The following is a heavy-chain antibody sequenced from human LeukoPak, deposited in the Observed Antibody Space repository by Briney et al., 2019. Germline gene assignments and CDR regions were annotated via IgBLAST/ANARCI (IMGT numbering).Heavy chain of an antibody. V-gene: IGHV4-30-4*08. D-gene: IGHD1/OR15-1a*01. CDR2: ILYSGST. J-gene: IGHJ3*02. CDR1: SGSVNSDYC. Sequence: SETLSLTCTVSSGSVNSDYCWSWIRQPPGKGLEWIGYILYSGSTFYNASLGSRVTISLNTSSNQVSLKLTSVTAADTAVYFCARETKTDAFDIWGQGTMVTVSS. CDR3: ARETKTDAFDI.